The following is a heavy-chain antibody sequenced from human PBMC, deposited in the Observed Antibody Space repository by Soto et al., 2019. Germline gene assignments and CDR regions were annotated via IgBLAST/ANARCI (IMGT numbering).Heavy chain of an antibody. CDR3: AKWRPPGVDY. D-gene: IGHD2-8*01. CDR2: IYSGGST. V-gene: IGHV3-53*01. CDR1: GFNVGNYY. Sequence: SWGSLRLSCAASGFNVGNYYISWVRHSAWEGLEWVSVIYSGGSTYYADSVKGRFTISRDISKNTLYLQMNSLRAEDTAVYYCAKWRPPGVDYWGQGTLVTVSS. J-gene: IGHJ4*02.